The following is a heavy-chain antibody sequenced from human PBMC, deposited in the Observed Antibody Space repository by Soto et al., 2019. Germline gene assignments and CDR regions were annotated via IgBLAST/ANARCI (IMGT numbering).Heavy chain of an antibody. CDR2: ISAYNGNT. V-gene: IGHV1-18*01. D-gene: IGHD2-15*01. Sequence: ASVKVSCKASGYTFTSYGISWVRQAPGQGLERMGWISAYNGNTNYAQKLQGRVTMTTDTSTSTAYMELRSLRSDDTAVYYCAREGSLGYCSGGSCDRAFDIWGQGTMVTVSS. CDR3: AREGSLGYCSGGSCDRAFDI. J-gene: IGHJ3*02. CDR1: GYTFTSYG.